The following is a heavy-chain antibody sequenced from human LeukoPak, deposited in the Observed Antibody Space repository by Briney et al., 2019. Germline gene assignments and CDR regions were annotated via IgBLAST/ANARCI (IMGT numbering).Heavy chain of an antibody. Sequence: ASVKLSCKASGYTFTSYGISWVRQAPGQGLEWMGWISAYNGNTNYAQKLQGRVTMTTDTSTSTAYMELRSLRSDDTAVYYCARDSMTTMVRGVIIGVIGYWGQGTLVTVSS. CDR2: ISAYNGNT. D-gene: IGHD3-10*01. J-gene: IGHJ4*02. CDR1: GYTFTSYG. V-gene: IGHV1-18*01. CDR3: ARDSMTTMVRGVIIGVIGY.